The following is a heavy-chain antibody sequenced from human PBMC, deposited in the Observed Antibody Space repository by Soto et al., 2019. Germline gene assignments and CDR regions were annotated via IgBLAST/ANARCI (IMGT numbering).Heavy chain of an antibody. CDR2: ISYDGSNK. CDR3: ARESAAAGPTSFDY. J-gene: IGHJ4*02. Sequence: QVQLVESGGGVVQPGRSLRLSCAASGFTFSSYAMHWVRQAPGKGLEWVAVISYDGSNKYYADSVKGRFTISRDNSKNTRYLQMNSLRAEDTAVYYCARESAAAGPTSFDYWGQGTLVTVSS. D-gene: IGHD6-13*01. CDR1: GFTFSSYA. V-gene: IGHV3-30-3*01.